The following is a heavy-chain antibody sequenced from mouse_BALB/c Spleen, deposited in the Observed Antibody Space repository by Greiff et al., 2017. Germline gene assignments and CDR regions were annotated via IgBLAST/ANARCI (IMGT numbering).Heavy chain of an antibody. CDR2: IWAGGST. Sequence: VKLQESGPGLVAPSQSLSITCTVSGFSLTSYGVHWVRQPPGKGLEWLGVIWAGGSTNYNSALMSRLSISKDNSKSQVFLKMNSLQTDDTAMYYCARDTTIVARGAWFAYWGQGTLVTVSA. V-gene: IGHV2-9*02. D-gene: IGHD1-1*01. CDR3: ARDTTIVARGAWFAY. J-gene: IGHJ3*01. CDR1: GFSLTSYG.